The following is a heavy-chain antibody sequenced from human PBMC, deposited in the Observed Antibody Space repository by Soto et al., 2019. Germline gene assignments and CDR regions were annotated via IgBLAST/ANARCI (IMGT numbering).Heavy chain of an antibody. Sequence: QVQLVQSGAEVKKPGSSVKVSCKASGGTFSSYAISWVRQAPGQGLEWMGGIIPIFGTANYAQKFQGRVTSTGDESTSTAYMELSSLRSEDTAVYYCARGRTAMVTGTVNFDYWGQGTLVTVSS. CDR2: IIPIFGTA. J-gene: IGHJ4*02. V-gene: IGHV1-69*12. CDR3: ARGRTAMVTGTVNFDY. D-gene: IGHD5-18*01. CDR1: GGTFSSYA.